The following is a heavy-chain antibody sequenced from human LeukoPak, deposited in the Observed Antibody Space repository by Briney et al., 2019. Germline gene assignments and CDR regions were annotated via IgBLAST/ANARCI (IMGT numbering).Heavy chain of an antibody. CDR2: IYWNDDK. J-gene: IGHJ4*02. D-gene: IGHD6-13*01. CDR3: AHWPGIAAAGTFGFDY. Sequence: SGPTLVNPTQTLTLTCTFSGFSLSTSGVGVGWIRQPPGKALEWLALIYWNDDKRYSPSLKSRLTITKDTSKNRVVLTMTNMDPVDTATYYCAHWPGIAAAGTFGFDYWGQGTLVTVSS. CDR1: GFSLSTSGVG. V-gene: IGHV2-5*01.